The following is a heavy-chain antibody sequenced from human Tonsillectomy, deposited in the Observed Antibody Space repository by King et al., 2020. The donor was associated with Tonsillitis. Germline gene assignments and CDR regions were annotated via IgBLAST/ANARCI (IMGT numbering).Heavy chain of an antibody. V-gene: IGHV3-7*03. D-gene: IGHD3-10*01. CDR2: IKQDGSEK. J-gene: IGHJ4*02. CDR1: GFTFSNYW. CDR3: ARGHGGDY. Sequence: VQLVESGGGLVQPGGSLRLSCAASGFTFSNYWMSWVRQAPGKGLEWVANIKQDGSEKYYMDSVKGRFTISRDNAKNSLYLQMNSLRAEDTAVYYCARGHGGDYWGQGTLVTVSS.